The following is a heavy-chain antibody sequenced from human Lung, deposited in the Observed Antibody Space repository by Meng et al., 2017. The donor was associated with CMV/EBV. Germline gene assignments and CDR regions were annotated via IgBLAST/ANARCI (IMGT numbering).Heavy chain of an antibody. J-gene: IGHJ5*02. Sequence: FTGYYRHWVRQAPGQGLEWMGRINPNSGGTNYAQKFQGRVTMTRDTSISTAYMELSRLRSDDTAVYYCARDLGYSSGWSGGGNWFDPWGQGTLVTVSS. CDR1: FTGYY. CDR3: ARDLGYSSGWSGGGNWFDP. D-gene: IGHD6-19*01. CDR2: INPNSGGT. V-gene: IGHV1-2*06.